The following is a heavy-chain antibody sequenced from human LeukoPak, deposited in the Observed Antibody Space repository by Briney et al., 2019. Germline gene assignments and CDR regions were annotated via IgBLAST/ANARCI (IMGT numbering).Heavy chain of an antibody. CDR1: GGSISHYY. J-gene: IGHJ6*02. Sequence: SETLSLTCTVSGGSISHYYWSWIRQSPGKGLEGIGYIYYSGTTNYNPSLKSRVTISVDTSRNQFSLQLRSVTGADTAVYYCAREDPQTTVPEGMDVWGQGTTVIVSS. V-gene: IGHV4-59*01. CDR3: AREDPQTTVPEGMDV. CDR2: IYYSGTT. D-gene: IGHD4-17*01.